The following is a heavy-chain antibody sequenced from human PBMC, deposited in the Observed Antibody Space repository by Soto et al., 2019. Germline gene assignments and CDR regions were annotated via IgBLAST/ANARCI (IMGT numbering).Heavy chain of an antibody. CDR3: ASSGGDSRFGAFDI. CDR1: GYTFTSYG. J-gene: IGHJ3*02. V-gene: IGHV1-18*04. D-gene: IGHD2-21*02. CDR2: ISAYNGNT. Sequence: ASVKVSCKASGYTFTSYGISWVRQAPGQGLERMGWISAYNGNTNYAQKLQGRVTMTTDTSTSTAYMELRSLRSDDTAVYYCASSGGDSRFGAFDIWGQGTMVTVSS.